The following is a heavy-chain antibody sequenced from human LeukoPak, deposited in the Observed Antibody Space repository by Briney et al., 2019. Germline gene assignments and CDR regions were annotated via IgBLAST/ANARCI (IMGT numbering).Heavy chain of an antibody. D-gene: IGHD3-9*01. CDR1: GGSISSYY. V-gene: IGHV4-59*01. CDR3: AGSFLRYLDWLTIGGAFDY. CDR2: IYYSGST. Sequence: SETLSLTCTVSGGSISSYYWSWIRQPPGKGLEWIGYIYYSGSTNYNPSLKSRVTISVDTSKNQFSLKLSSVTAADTAVYYCAGSFLRYLDWLTIGGAFDYWGQGTLVTVSS. J-gene: IGHJ4*02.